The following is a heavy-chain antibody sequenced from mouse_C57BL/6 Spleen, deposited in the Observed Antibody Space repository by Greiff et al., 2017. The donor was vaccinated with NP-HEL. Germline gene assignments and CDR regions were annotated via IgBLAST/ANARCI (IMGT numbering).Heavy chain of an antibody. CDR1: GYTFTSYW. J-gene: IGHJ1*03. CDR3: ARGHSLRYFDV. Sequence: QVQLQQPGAELVRPGTSVKSSCKASGYTFTSYWMHWVKQRPGQGLEWIGVIDPSDSYTNYNQKFKGKATLTVDTSSSTAYMQLSSLTSEDSAVYYCARGHSLRYFDVWGTGTTVTVSS. D-gene: IGHD1-2*01. CDR2: IDPSDSYT. V-gene: IGHV1-59*01.